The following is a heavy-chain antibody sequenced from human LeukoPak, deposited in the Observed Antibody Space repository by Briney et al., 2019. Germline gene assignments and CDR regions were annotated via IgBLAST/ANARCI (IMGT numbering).Heavy chain of an antibody. CDR2: ISSSSSYI. CDR3: ASQDVSGSRPLDY. D-gene: IGHD3-10*01. J-gene: IGHJ4*02. V-gene: IGHV3-21*01. CDR1: GLTFSSYS. Sequence: GGSLRLSCAASGLTFSSYSMNWVRQAPGKGLEWVSSISSSSSYIYYADSVKGRFTISRDNAKNSLYLQMNSLRAEDTAVYYCASQDVSGSRPLDYWGQGTLVTVSS.